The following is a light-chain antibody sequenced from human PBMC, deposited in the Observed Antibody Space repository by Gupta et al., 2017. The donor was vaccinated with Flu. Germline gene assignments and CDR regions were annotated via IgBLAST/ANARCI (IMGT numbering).Light chain of an antibody. CDR1: TSNIGSNS. J-gene: IGLJ1*01. Sequence: QSVLTQSPSVSGTPGQRVTISCSGSTSNIGSNSVYWYQHLPGTAPKLLISTNNQRPSGVPGRSAGSKSGTSGSLAISGLQAADAADYYCAAWDDGLSGYVFGTGTKVTVL. CDR3: AAWDDGLSGYV. CDR2: TNN. V-gene: IGLV1-44*01.